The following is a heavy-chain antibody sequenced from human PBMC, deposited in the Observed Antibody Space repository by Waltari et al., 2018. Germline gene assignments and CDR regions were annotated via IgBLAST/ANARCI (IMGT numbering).Heavy chain of an antibody. CDR2: SHHSGYT. J-gene: IGHJ4*02. Sequence: QGQLQQWGAGLLTPSETLSLTCTVHGGSFNDDFWPWFRLAPGKGLEWIGESHHSGYTNYNPSLKSRVSISVDTSKREFSLKMTSVTAADTAMYYCARGLIYCSSGSCVGYWGQGTLVTVSS. CDR3: ARGLIYCSSGSCVGY. V-gene: IGHV4-34*01. D-gene: IGHD2-15*01. CDR1: GGSFNDDF.